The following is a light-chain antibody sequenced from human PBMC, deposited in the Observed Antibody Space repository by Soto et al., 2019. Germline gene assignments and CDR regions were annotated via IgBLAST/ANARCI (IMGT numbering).Light chain of an antibody. J-gene: IGKJ4*01. V-gene: IGKV1-9*01. Sequence: DIQLTQSPSFLSASVGDRVTITCRASQGISSYLAWYQQKPGKAPKVLIYAASTLQSGVPSRFSGSGSGTEFTLTISSLQPEDFATYYCQHLSSYPLTFGGGTKLEIK. CDR1: QGISSY. CDR2: AAS. CDR3: QHLSSYPLT.